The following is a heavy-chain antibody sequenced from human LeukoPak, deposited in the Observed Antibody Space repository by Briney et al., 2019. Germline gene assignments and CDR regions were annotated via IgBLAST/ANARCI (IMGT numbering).Heavy chain of an antibody. CDR1: GFTFSDYY. Sequence: PGGSLRLSCAASGFTFSDYYMSWIRQAPGKGLEWVSYISSSGSTIYYADSVKGRFTISRDNAKNSLYLQMNSLRAEDTAVYYCAGQSYYDFLSGYYGYWGQGTLVTVSS. V-gene: IGHV3-11*04. D-gene: IGHD3-3*01. CDR2: ISSSGSTI. J-gene: IGHJ4*02. CDR3: AGQSYYDFLSGYYGY.